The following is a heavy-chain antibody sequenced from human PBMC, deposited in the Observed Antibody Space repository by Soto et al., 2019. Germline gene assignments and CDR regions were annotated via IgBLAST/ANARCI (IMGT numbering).Heavy chain of an antibody. J-gene: IGHJ4*02. CDR3: ARAVGDPLYYLDY. D-gene: IGHD6-19*01. V-gene: IGHV4-59*08. CDR1: SDSISSYY. CDR2: TDYSGNT. Sequence: QVQLQESGPGLVRPSETLSLTCTVSSDSISSYYWIWIRQSPGKGLEWIGYTDYSGNTTYNPSLKSRVPISGDTSKNQFSLRLSSVTAADTAVYYCARAVGDPLYYLDYWGQGTLVTVSS.